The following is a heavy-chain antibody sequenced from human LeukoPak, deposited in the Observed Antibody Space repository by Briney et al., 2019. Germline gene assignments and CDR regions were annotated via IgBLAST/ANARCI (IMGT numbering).Heavy chain of an antibody. Sequence: GGSLRLSCAASGFTFSSYAMTWVRQAPGKGLEGVSAISSGGDSTYYADSVKGRFAISRDNSKNTLYLQMKGLRAEDSAVYYCAKVRSYDFWSGFYGYFDSWGQGTLVTVSS. J-gene: IGHJ4*02. CDR2: ISSGGDST. V-gene: IGHV3-23*01. D-gene: IGHD3-3*01. CDR1: GFTFSSYA. CDR3: AKVRSYDFWSGFYGYFDS.